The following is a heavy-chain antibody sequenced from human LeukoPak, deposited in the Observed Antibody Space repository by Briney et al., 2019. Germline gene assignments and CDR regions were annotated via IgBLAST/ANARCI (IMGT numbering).Heavy chain of an antibody. CDR2: IRSKAYGGTK. J-gene: IGHJ4*02. CDR1: GFTFGDYA. V-gene: IGHV3-49*03. D-gene: IGHD2-2*01. CDR3: TRDSRIVVPAAIRY. Sequence: GGSLRLSCTASGFTFGDYAMSWFRQAPGKGLEWVGFIRSKAYGGTKEYAASVKGRFTISRDDSKSIGYLHMNSLKTEDTAVYYCTRDSRIVVPAAIRYWGQGTLVTVSS.